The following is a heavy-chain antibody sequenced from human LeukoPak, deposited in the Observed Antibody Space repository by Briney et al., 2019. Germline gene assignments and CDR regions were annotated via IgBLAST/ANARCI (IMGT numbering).Heavy chain of an antibody. D-gene: IGHD4-17*01. CDR3: ASRDTTSYWYFDL. J-gene: IGHJ2*01. Sequence: PSETLSLTCTVSGGSISSGDYYWSWIRQPPGKGLEWIGYIYYSGSTYYNPSPKSRVTISVDTSKNQFSLKLSSVTAADTAVYYCASRDTTSYWYFDLWGRGTLVTVSS. CDR1: GGSISSGDYY. CDR2: IYYSGST. V-gene: IGHV4-30-4*01.